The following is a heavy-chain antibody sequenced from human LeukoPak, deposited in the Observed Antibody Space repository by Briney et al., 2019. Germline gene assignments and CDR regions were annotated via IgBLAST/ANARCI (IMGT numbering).Heavy chain of an antibody. V-gene: IGHV3-7*03. CDR3: ARSSYYDILTGYSYYFDY. CDR1: GFTFSNYG. D-gene: IGHD3-9*01. J-gene: IGHJ4*02. CDR2: IKQDGSEK. Sequence: GGPLRLSCAASGFTFSNYGMSWVRQAPGKGLEWVASIKQDGSEKFYVDSVKGRFTISRDNAKNSLYLQMNSLRAEDTAVYYCARSSYYDILTGYSYYFDYWGQGTLVTVSS.